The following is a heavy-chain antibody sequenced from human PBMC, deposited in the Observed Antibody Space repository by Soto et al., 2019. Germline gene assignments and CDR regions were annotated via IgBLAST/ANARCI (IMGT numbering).Heavy chain of an antibody. D-gene: IGHD1-26*01. V-gene: IGHV4-34*01. J-gene: IGHJ3*02. CDR2: INHSGST. Sequence: SETLSLTCAVYGGSFSGYYWSWIRQPPGKGLEWIGEINHSGSTNYNPSLKSRVTISVDTSKNQFSLKLSSVTAADTAVYYCARGPSRVEATSTHPENAFDIWGQGTMVTVSS. CDR3: ARGPSRVEATSTHPENAFDI. CDR1: GGSFSGYY.